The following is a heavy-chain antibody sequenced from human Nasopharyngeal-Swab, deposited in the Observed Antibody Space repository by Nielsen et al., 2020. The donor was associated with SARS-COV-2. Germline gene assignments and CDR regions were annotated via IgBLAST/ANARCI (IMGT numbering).Heavy chain of an antibody. CDR2: ISSSGSTT. Sequence: GESLKISCEASRMLFSNYEMNWVRQAPGKGLAWVSYISSSGSTTYYADSVKGRFTISRDNAKNSLYLQMNSLSAEDTAVYYCASSPFITVMERALDHWGQGTLVTVSS. V-gene: IGHV3-48*03. J-gene: IGHJ4*02. D-gene: IGHD3-22*01. CDR1: RMLFSNYE. CDR3: ASSPFITVMERALDH.